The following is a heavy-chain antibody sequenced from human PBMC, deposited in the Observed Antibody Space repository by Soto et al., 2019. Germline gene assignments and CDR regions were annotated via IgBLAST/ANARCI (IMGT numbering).Heavy chain of an antibody. V-gene: IGHV3-21*01. Sequence: GSLRLSCAVSGFPLEKYGMNWVRQAPGKGLEWVSSISFSGDYIYYADSVKGRFTISRDNARNSLYLQMNRLGVDHTALYSSARPTYNCNHEYWGQGIQVTVSS. D-gene: IGHD1-1*01. CDR2: ISFSGDYI. CDR1: GFPLEKYG. J-gene: IGHJ4*02. CDR3: ARPTYNCNHEY.